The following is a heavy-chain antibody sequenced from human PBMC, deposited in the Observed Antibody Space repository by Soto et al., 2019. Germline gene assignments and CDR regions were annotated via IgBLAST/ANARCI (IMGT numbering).Heavy chain of an antibody. V-gene: IGHV3-23*01. Sequence: GGSLRLSCAASGFTFSSYAMGWVRQAPGKGLEWVSAITNGGTTYSADSVKGRFTISRDNSKSTVYLDMNSLRAEDTAVYYCAKAAPYCGGDCYSEAWGQGTLVTVSS. CDR2: ITNGGTT. CDR1: GFTFSSYA. J-gene: IGHJ5*02. CDR3: AKAAPYCGGDCYSEA. D-gene: IGHD2-21*02.